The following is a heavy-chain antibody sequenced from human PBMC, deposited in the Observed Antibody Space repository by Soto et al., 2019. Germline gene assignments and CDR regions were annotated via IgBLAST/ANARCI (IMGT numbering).Heavy chain of an antibody. Sequence: GGSLRLSCAASGFTFSDYEMNWVRQAPGKGLEWVSYIDSRSSTIYYADSVQGRFTISRDNAKNSLFLQMNSLRAEDTAVYYCARDGGITPFICYFDYWGQGALVTVSS. V-gene: IGHV3-48*03. CDR2: IDSRSSTI. J-gene: IGHJ4*02. CDR1: GFTFSDYE. CDR3: ARDGGITPFICYFDY. D-gene: IGHD3-16*01.